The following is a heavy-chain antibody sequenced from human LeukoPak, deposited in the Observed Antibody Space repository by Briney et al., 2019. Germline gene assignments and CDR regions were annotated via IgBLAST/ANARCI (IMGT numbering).Heavy chain of an antibody. CDR2: IYSADSDV. J-gene: IGHJ6*02. D-gene: IGHD5/OR15-5a*01. Sequence: GQSLKISCKASGYNFSAYWIAWVRQMPGKGLEWMGVIYSADSDVRYSPSFQGQVTISVDKSINTAYLQWTTLKASDTATYYCARLTSGRYNVYGMDVWGQGTTVTVSS. CDR1: GYNFSAYW. CDR3: ARLTSGRYNVYGMDV. V-gene: IGHV5-51*01.